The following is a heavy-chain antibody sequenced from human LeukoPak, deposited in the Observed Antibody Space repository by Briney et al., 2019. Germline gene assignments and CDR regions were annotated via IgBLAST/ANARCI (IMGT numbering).Heavy chain of an antibody. CDR3: ARVGYYDILTGANY. V-gene: IGHV3-74*01. CDR2: INSDGSST. J-gene: IGHJ4*02. Sequence: GGSLRLSCAASGFTFSSYWMHWVRQAPGKGLVWVSRINSDGSSTSYADSVKGRFTISRDNAKNTLYLQMNSLRAEDTAVYYCARVGYYDILTGANYWGQGTLVTVSS. D-gene: IGHD3-9*01. CDR1: GFTFSSYW.